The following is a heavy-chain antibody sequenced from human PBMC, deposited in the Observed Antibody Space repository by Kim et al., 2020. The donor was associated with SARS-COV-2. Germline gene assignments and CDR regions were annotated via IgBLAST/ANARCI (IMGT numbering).Heavy chain of an antibody. Sequence: SETLSLTCTVSGDSISSRSYYWAWFRQPLGKGLEWIGTIYYSGATYYNPSLKSRVTISVDTSKNQFYLKLRSVTATDTAVYYCARRGGIGNNYNYWGQGTLVTVSS. V-gene: IGHV4-39*01. CDR2: IYYSGAT. J-gene: IGHJ4*02. D-gene: IGHD1-26*01. CDR1: GDSISSRSYY. CDR3: ARRGGIGNNYNY.